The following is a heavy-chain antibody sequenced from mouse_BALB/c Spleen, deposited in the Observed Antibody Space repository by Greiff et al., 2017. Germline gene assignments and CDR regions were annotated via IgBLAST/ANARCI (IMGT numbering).Heavy chain of an antibody. CDR2: IDPANGNT. D-gene: IGHD2-3*01. CDR1: GFNIKDTY. CDR3: APLYDGYYGGAMDY. Sequence: EVKLVESGAELVKPGASVKLSCTASGFNIKDTYMHWVKQRPEQGLEWIGRIDPANGNTKYDPKFQGKATITADTSSNTAYLQLSSLTSEDTAVYYCAPLYDGYYGGAMDYWGQGTSVTVSS. V-gene: IGHV14-3*02. J-gene: IGHJ4*01.